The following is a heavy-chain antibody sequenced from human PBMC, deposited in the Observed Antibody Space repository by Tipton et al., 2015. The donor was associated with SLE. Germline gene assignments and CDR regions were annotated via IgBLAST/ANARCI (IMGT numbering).Heavy chain of an antibody. CDR3: AAGYDY. CDR2: IDNAGSYT. V-gene: IGHV3-74*01. CDR1: GFTFSSYW. J-gene: IGHJ4*02. D-gene: IGHD3-9*01. Sequence: SLRFSCAASGFTFSSYWMHWVRQGPGKGLVWVSSIDNAGSYTNYADSVKGRFTISRDNAKNTLSLQMNSLRAEDTAVYYCAAGYDYWGLGTLVTVSS.